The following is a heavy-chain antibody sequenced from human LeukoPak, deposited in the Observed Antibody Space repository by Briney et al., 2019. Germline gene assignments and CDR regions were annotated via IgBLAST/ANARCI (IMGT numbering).Heavy chain of an antibody. CDR3: ARTYGSGSLPY. D-gene: IGHD3-10*01. CDR1: GGSISTYY. J-gene: IGHJ4*02. V-gene: IGHV4-59*01. Sequence: SETLSLTCTVSGGSISTYYWCWIRQPPGKGLEWIGYIYYSGSTNYNPSLKSRVTISVDTSKNQFSLKLSSVTAADTAVYYCARTYGSGSLPYWGQGTLVTVSS. CDR2: IYYSGST.